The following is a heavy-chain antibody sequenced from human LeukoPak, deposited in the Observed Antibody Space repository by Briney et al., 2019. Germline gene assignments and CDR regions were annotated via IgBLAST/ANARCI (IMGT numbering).Heavy chain of an antibody. CDR1: GFPVSSNY. CDR2: IYSGGST. J-gene: IGHJ4*02. Sequence: GGSLRLSCAASGFPVSSNYMSWVRQAPGKGLEWVSVIYSGGSTYYADSVKGRFTISRDNSKNTLYLQMNSLRAEDTAVYYCARVASGIAVAGHWGQGTLVTVSS. D-gene: IGHD6-19*01. CDR3: ARVASGIAVAGH. V-gene: IGHV3-66*02.